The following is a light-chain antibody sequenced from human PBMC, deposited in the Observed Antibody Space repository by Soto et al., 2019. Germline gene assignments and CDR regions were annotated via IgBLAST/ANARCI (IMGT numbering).Light chain of an antibody. V-gene: IGKV3-11*01. J-gene: IGKJ2*01. Sequence: EIVLTQSPATLSLSPGERATVSCRASQSVSSYLAWYQQKPGQAPRLLIYDASNRATGIPARFSGSGSGTDFTLTISSLEPEDFAVYYCQQRSNWRRSFGQGTKLEIK. CDR2: DAS. CDR3: QQRSNWRRS. CDR1: QSVSSY.